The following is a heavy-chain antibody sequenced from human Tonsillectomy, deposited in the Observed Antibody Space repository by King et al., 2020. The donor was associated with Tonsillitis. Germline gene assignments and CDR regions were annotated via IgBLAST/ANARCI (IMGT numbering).Heavy chain of an antibody. D-gene: IGHD1-26*01. CDR1: VFTFSNYW. Sequence: VQLVESGGGLVQPGGSRRLFCAASVFTFSNYWMSLVRQAPGKGLEWLATINQDRRWKYSVDSVKGRCTISGVHAKNSLYLQMNSLRAEDTAVYYCARSGAQSDYFDYWGQGTLVTVSS. J-gene: IGHJ4*02. V-gene: IGHV3-7*01. CDR3: ARSGAQSDYFDY. CDR2: INQDRRWK.